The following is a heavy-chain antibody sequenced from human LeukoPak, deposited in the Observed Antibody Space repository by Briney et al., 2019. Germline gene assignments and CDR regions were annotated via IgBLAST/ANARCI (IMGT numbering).Heavy chain of an antibody. J-gene: IGHJ4*02. CDR3: ARDYLGAGTVGATSGY. Sequence: SSETLSLTCTVSGDSINSYYWSWIRRTPEKGLEWIGYVSNSGRSDYGPSLKSRVTMSIDTSKNQFSLNLSSVTAADTAVYYCARDYLGAGTVGATSGYWGQGTLVTVSS. CDR1: GDSINSYY. V-gene: IGHV4-4*08. CDR2: VSNSGRS. D-gene: IGHD1-26*01.